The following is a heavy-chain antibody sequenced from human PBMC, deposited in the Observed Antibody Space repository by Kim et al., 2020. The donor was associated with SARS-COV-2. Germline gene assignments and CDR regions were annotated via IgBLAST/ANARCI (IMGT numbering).Heavy chain of an antibody. J-gene: IGHJ4*02. V-gene: IGHV3-43*01. CDR2: ISWDGGST. D-gene: IGHD3-22*01. Sequence: GSLRLSCAASGFTFDDYTMHWVRQAPGKGLEWVSLISWDGGSTYYADSVKGRFTISRDNSKNSLYLQMNSLRTEDTALYYCAKDPRPLSRVYYYDSSGYLGGHFDYWGQGTLVTVSS. CDR1: GFTFDDYT. CDR3: AKDPRPLSRVYYYDSSGYLGGHFDY.